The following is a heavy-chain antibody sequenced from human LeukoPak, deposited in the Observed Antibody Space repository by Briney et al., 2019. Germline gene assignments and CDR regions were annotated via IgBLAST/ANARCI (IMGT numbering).Heavy chain of an antibody. CDR3: ARTRGDFDY. D-gene: IGHD3-10*01. J-gene: IGHJ4*02. CDR1: GGSFSGYY. V-gene: IGHV4-34*01. Sequence: SETLSLTCAVYGGSFSGYYWSWIRQPPGKGLEWIGEINHSGSTNYNPSLKSRVTISVDTSKNQFSLKLSSVTAADTAVYYCARTRGDFDYWGQGTLATVSS. CDR2: INHSGST.